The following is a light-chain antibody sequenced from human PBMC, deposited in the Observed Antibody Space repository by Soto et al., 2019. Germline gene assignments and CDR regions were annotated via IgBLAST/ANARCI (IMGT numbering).Light chain of an antibody. Sequence: DLQMTQSPSFLSASVGDKVTITCRATASVSKWLAWYQEKPGNPPRPLIYDASSLESGVPSRFSGSGSGTEFTLTISSLQPDDFATYYCQQYNSYSITFGQGTRLEIK. J-gene: IGKJ5*01. CDR1: ASVSKW. CDR2: DAS. CDR3: QQYNSYSIT. V-gene: IGKV1-5*01.